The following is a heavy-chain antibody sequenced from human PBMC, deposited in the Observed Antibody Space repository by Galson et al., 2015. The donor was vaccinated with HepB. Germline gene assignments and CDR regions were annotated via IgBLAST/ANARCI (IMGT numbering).Heavy chain of an antibody. CDR2: ISGSGGST. J-gene: IGHJ6*02. Sequence: SLRLSCAASGFTFSSYAMSWVRQAPGKGLEWVSAISGSGGSTYYADSVKGRFTISRDNSKNTLYLQMNSLRAEDTAVYYCAKDRGYYGSGSYYAAYYYYGMDVWGQGTTVTVSS. CDR1: GFTFSSYA. D-gene: IGHD3-10*01. V-gene: IGHV3-23*01. CDR3: AKDRGYYGSGSYYAAYYYYGMDV.